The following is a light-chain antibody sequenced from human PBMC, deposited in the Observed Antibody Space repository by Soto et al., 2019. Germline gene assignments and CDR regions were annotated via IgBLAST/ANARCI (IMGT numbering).Light chain of an antibody. CDR2: EVT. J-gene: IGLJ2*01. V-gene: IGLV2-23*02. Sequence: QSVLAQPASVYGSPGQSITISCTGTRSDVGSYNFVSWYRQHPGAAPQLIIYEVTQRASGISYRFSGSKSGNTASLTISDLQTADETDYYCCSYAGNNSLIFGGGTKLTVL. CDR1: RSDVGSYNF. CDR3: CSYAGNNSLI.